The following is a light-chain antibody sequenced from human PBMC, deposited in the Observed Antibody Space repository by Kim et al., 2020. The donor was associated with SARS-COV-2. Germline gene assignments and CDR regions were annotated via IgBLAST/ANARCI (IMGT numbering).Light chain of an antibody. Sequence: EIVLTQSPGTLSLSPGERATLSCRASQSVSSSYLAWYQQKPGQAPRLLIYGASSRATGIPDRFSGSGSGTDFTLTISRLEPEECAVYYCQQYGSSPSMYSFGQGTKLEI. J-gene: IGKJ2*03. V-gene: IGKV3-20*01. CDR1: QSVSSSY. CDR2: GAS. CDR3: QQYGSSPSMYS.